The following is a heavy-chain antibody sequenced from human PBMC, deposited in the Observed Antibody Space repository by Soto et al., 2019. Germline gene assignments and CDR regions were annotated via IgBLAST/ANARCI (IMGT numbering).Heavy chain of an antibody. V-gene: IGHV1-69*12. Sequence: QVQLVQSGAEVKKPGSSVRVSCKASEGTFSGYAISWVRQAPGQGLEWMGGIIPIFGTTNYARNFQDRVTITADESTSTAYMELSSLRSEDTAVYYCARDHALDIWGQGTMVTVSS. J-gene: IGHJ3*02. CDR3: ARDHALDI. CDR1: EGTFSGYA. CDR2: IIPIFGTT.